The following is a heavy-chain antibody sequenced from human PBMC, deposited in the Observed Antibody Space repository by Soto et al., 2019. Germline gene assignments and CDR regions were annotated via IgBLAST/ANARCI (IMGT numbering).Heavy chain of an antibody. Sequence: QVQLVQSGAEVKKPGSSVKVSCKASGGTFSSYALSWVRQAPGQGLEWMGGIIPLFGSANYAQKFQGRVTITADESTSTAYMELSSLRSEDTAVYYCAREGGKKGTYYYDSSVSYYVMDVWGQGTTVTVSS. CDR3: AREGGKKGTYYYDSSVSYYVMDV. CDR2: IIPLFGSA. CDR1: GGTFSSYA. D-gene: IGHD3-22*01. J-gene: IGHJ6*02. V-gene: IGHV1-69*01.